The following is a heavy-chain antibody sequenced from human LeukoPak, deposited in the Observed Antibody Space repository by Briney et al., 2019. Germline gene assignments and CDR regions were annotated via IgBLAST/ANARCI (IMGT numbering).Heavy chain of an antibody. V-gene: IGHV3-21*01. Sequence: GGSLTLICTASGFTFSSYSMNCVRQAPGKGLEWVSSISSSSSCIYYADSVKGRFTISRDNAKNSLYMKMSRLRAEDTAVYYCARAMTLTVTTGFDYWGQGTLVTVSS. J-gene: IGHJ4*02. D-gene: IGHD4-17*01. CDR1: GFTFSSYS. CDR3: ARAMTLTVTTGFDY. CDR2: ISSSSSCI.